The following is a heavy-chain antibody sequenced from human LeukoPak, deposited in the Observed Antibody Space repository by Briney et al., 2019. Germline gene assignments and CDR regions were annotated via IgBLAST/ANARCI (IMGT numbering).Heavy chain of an antibody. CDR2: ISYDGSSK. CDR1: GFTFSSYA. D-gene: IGHD5-18*01. Sequence: PGGSLRLSCAASGFTFSSYAMHWVRQAPGKGLEWVAVISYDGSSKIYADSVKGRFTISRDNSKNTLYLQMNSLRAEDTAVYYCAKSRGYSYGLSDYWGQGTLVTVSS. CDR3: AKSRGYSYGLSDY. J-gene: IGHJ4*02. V-gene: IGHV3-30-3*02.